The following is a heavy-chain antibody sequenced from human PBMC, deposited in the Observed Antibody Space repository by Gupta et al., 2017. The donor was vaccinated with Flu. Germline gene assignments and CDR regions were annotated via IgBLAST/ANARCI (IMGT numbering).Heavy chain of an antibody. J-gene: IGHJ5*02. CDR3: TRLGGFTVGYNWFDP. V-gene: IGHV4-34*01. D-gene: IGHD4-4*01. CDR2: IDHSGGT. CDR1: SVSY. Sequence: SVSYWSWTRHPPGKGPEWIGEIDHSGGTNYNPSLKSRVTMSVDTSKNQFSLYLYSVTAADTAIYYCTRLGGFTVGYNWFDPWGQGTLVTVSS.